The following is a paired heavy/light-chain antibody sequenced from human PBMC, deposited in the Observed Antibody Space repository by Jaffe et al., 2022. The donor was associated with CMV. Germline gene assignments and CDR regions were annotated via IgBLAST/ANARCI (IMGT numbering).Light chain of an antibody. CDR1: ASDIGSHDY. CDR2: DVS. J-gene: IGLJ2*01. Sequence: QSALTQPASVSGSPGQSITISCTGTASDIGSHDYVSWYQQPPGKAPKLMISDVSNRPSGVSNRFSGSKSGNTASLTISGLQAEDEADYYCSSFAGSTTIFGGGTKLTVL. CDR3: SSFAGSTTI. V-gene: IGLV2-14*03.
Heavy chain of an antibody. CDR3: DTAVYYCARSSYHGSGSYRFYYYMDV. V-gene: IGHV1-46*01. CDR1: GYTFTNYY. D-gene: IGHD3-10*01. J-gene: IGHJ6*03. Sequence: QVQLVQSGAEVKKPGASVKVSCKASGYTFTNYYLHWVRQAPGQGLEWMGIINPRDGSTNYAQKFRGRVTMTRDTSTSTVYMELSSLRSEDTAVRSGDTAVYYCARSSYHGSGSYRFYYYMDVWGRGTTVTVSS. CDR2: INPRDGST.